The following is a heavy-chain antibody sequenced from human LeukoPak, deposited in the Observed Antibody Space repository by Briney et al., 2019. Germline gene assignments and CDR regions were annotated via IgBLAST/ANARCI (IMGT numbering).Heavy chain of an antibody. CDR3: AKRDDNNAYYFDY. Sequence: GRSLTLSCAASGFTFTTYGMHWVRRAPGKGLEWVAFIYYDGSNIYYADSVKGRFTISRDNSKNTLYLQMNSLRAEDTAAYYCAKRDDNNAYYFDYWGQGTLVTVSS. J-gene: IGHJ4*02. CDR2: IYYDGSNI. CDR1: GFTFTTYG. D-gene: IGHD1/OR15-1a*01. V-gene: IGHV3-33*06.